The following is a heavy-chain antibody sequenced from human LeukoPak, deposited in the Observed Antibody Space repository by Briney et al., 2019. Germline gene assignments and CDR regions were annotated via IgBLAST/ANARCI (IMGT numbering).Heavy chain of an antibody. V-gene: IGHV3-23*01. Sequence: GGSLRLSCAASGFTFSTYAMSWVRQAPGKGLEWVSGISGSGDSTNYADSVKGRFTISRDNSKNTQYLQMNSLRAEDTAVYYCAMGSYNPFDYWGQGTLVTVSS. J-gene: IGHJ4*02. CDR1: GFTFSTYA. CDR2: ISGSGDST. D-gene: IGHD3-10*01. CDR3: AMGSYNPFDY.